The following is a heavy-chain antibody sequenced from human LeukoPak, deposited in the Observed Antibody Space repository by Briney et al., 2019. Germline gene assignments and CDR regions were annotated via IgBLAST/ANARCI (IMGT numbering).Heavy chain of an antibody. D-gene: IGHD1-1*01. Sequence: PSETLSLTCTVSGYSISSGYYWGWIRQPPGKGLEWIGYIYYSGSTNYNPSLKSRVTISVDTSKNQFSLKLSSVTAADTAVYYCARSLSRNDPPSYWGQGTLVTVSS. CDR1: GYSISSGYY. J-gene: IGHJ4*02. V-gene: IGHV4-38-2*02. CDR3: ARSLSRNDPPSY. CDR2: IYYSGST.